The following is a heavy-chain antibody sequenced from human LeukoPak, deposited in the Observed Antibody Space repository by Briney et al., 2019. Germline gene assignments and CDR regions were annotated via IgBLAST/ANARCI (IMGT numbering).Heavy chain of an antibody. CDR3: ARDQIGLVYYYDSSGYYPY. Sequence: PGGSLRLSCAASGFTFSSYWMSWVRQAPGKGLEWVANIKQDGSEKYYVDSVKGRFTISRDNAKNSLYLQMNSLRAEDTAVYYCARDQIGLVYYYDSSGYYPYWGQGTLVTVSS. J-gene: IGHJ4*02. CDR1: GFTFSSYW. D-gene: IGHD3-22*01. V-gene: IGHV3-7*01. CDR2: IKQDGSEK.